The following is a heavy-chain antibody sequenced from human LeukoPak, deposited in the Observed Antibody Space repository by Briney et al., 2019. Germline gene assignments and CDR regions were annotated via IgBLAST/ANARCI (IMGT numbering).Heavy chain of an antibody. D-gene: IGHD3-10*01. CDR2: VSYSGST. CDR1: GDSISSYY. V-gene: IGHV4-59*01. CDR3: ARFGPITDYGMDV. J-gene: IGHJ6*02. Sequence: NPSETLSLTCTVSGDSISSYYWSWIRQPPGKGLEWVASVSYSGSTSYTPSLKSRVTISVDTSKNQFSLKLSSVTAADTAVYYCARFGPITDYGMDVWGQGTTVTVSS.